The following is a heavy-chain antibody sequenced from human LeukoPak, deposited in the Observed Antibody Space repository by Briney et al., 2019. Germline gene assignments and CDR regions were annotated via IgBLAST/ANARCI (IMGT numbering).Heavy chain of an antibody. J-gene: IGHJ4*02. CDR2: MSPNSGDT. D-gene: IGHD3-22*01. Sequence: ASVKVSCKASGYTFTSYDFNWVRQATGQRPEWMGWMSPNSGDTGYAQKFQDRVTMTRNTSISTAYMELSSLRSEDTAVYYCARANSGYYAIFDYWGQGTLDTVSS. V-gene: IGHV1-8*01. CDR3: ARANSGYYAIFDY. CDR1: GYTFTSYD.